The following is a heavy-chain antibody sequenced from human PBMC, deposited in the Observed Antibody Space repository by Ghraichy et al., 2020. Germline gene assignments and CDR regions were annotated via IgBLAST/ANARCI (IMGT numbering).Heavy chain of an antibody. J-gene: IGHJ6*03. CDR3: TRVQLTYRDYYYFYMDV. CDR2: INHSGGT. Sequence: SQTLSLTCAVYGESFSGYYWTWIRQPPGKGLDWIGEINHSGGTNYNPSLEGRVTISADMSKNQFSLRLTSVTAADTAVYYCTRVQLTYRDYYYFYMDVWGQGTTVTVSS. V-gene: IGHV4-34*01. D-gene: IGHD1-1*01. CDR1: GESFSGYY.